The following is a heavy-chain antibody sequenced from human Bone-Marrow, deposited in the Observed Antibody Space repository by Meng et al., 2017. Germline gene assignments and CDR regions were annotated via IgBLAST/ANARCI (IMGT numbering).Heavy chain of an antibody. CDR2: INPNSGGT. J-gene: IGHJ4*02. CDR1: GYTFTGNY. CDR3: ARALFNSGFDY. D-gene: IGHD1-26*01. V-gene: IGHV1-2*02. Sequence: ASVKVSCKASGYTFTGNYMHWVRQAPGQGLEWIGWINPNSGGTDYAQKFQDRVTMTRDKSINTVYMELNTLQSDDTAVYYCARALFNSGFDYWGQGTLVTVSS.